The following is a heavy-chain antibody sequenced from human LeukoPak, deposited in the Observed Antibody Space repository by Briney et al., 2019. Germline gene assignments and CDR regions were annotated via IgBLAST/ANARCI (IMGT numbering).Heavy chain of an antibody. D-gene: IGHD3-3*01. Sequence: GGSLRLSCAASGFIFSSYGMHWVRQAPGKGLVWVSRINTDGSSTSYADSVKGRFTISRDNAKNTLYLQMNSLRAEDTAVYYCARDTPWEWLSIAMDVWGKGTTVTVSS. V-gene: IGHV3-74*01. CDR2: INTDGSST. CDR3: ARDTPWEWLSIAMDV. J-gene: IGHJ6*03. CDR1: GFIFSSYG.